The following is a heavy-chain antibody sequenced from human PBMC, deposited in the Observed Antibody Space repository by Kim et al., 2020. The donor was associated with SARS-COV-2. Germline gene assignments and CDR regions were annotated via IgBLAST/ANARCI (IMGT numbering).Heavy chain of an antibody. J-gene: IGHJ6*02. CDR1: GYTLTELS. V-gene: IGHV1-24*01. CDR2: FDPEDGET. CDR3: ATDPTYYYGSGSYPIGKSQYYYYYGMDV. Sequence: ASVKVSCKVSGYTLTELSMHWVRQAPGKGLEWMGGFDPEDGETIYAQKFQGRVTMTEDTSTDTAYMELSSLRSEDTAVYYCATDPTYYYGSGSYPIGKSQYYYYYGMDVWGQGTTVTVSS. D-gene: IGHD3-10*01.